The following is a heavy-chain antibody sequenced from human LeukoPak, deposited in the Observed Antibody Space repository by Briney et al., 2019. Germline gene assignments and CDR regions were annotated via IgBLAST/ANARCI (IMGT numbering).Heavy chain of an antibody. CDR1: GDSISTSY. Sequence: SETLSLTCTVSGDSISTSYWSWIRQPAGKVLEWIGRIYASGSTNYNPSLKSRVTMSVDTSKNQFSLKLRSVTAADTAVYYCARDDYGQKGFDYWGQGTLVTVSS. V-gene: IGHV4-4*07. D-gene: IGHD4-17*01. CDR2: IYASGST. CDR3: ARDDYGQKGFDY. J-gene: IGHJ4*02.